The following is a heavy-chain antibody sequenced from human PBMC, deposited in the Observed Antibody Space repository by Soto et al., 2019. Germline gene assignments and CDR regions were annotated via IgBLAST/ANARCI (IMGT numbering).Heavy chain of an antibody. D-gene: IGHD1-1*01. Sequence: WGSLRLSCSASGFTFSSYAMHWVRQAPGKGLEYVSAISSNGGSTYYADSVKGRFTISRDNSKNTLYLQMNSLRAEDTAVYYCAKRATGTYFDYWGQGTLVTVSS. CDR1: GFTFSSYA. CDR2: ISSNGGST. V-gene: IGHV3-64*04. J-gene: IGHJ4*02. CDR3: AKRATGTYFDY.